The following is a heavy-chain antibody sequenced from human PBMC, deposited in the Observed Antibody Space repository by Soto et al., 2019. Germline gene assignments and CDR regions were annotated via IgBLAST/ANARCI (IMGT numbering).Heavy chain of an antibody. Sequence: EVQLVETGGDLIQPGGSLRLSCAASGFSVTASNMNWVRQAPGKGLEWVSVIFGADETYYAASVRGRFTISRDNSKNTVYLQMDSLRTEDTALYYCARGGFDWGQGTLVTVSS. CDR3: ARGGFD. J-gene: IGHJ4*02. D-gene: IGHD3-16*01. CDR1: GFSVTASN. CDR2: IFGADET. V-gene: IGHV3-53*02.